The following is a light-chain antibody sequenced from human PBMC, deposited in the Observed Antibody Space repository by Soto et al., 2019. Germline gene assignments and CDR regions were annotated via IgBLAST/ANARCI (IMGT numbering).Light chain of an antibody. Sequence: QSVLSQPPSASGTPGQGVTISCSGSSSNIGSNRVNWYQQLPGTAPTLLISIDNKRPSGVPDRFSGSKSGTSASLAISGLRSEDEADYYCAAWDDGLNGAVFGGGTKLTVL. CDR1: SSNIGSNR. V-gene: IGLV1-44*01. J-gene: IGLJ2*01. CDR2: IDN. CDR3: AAWDDGLNGAV.